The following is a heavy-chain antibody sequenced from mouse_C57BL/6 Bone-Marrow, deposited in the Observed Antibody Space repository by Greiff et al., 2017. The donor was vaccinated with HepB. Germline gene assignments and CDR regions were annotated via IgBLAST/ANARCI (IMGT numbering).Heavy chain of an antibody. J-gene: IGHJ3*01. Sequence: LMESGGGLVKPGGSLKLSCAASGFTFRSYTMSWVRQTPEKRLEWVATISGGGGNTYYPDSVKGRFTISRDNAKNTLYLQMSSLRSEDTALYYCARDGNYEDWFAYWGQGTLVTVSA. V-gene: IGHV5-9*01. CDR1: GFTFRSYT. CDR3: ARDGNYEDWFAY. D-gene: IGHD2-1*01. CDR2: ISGGGGNT.